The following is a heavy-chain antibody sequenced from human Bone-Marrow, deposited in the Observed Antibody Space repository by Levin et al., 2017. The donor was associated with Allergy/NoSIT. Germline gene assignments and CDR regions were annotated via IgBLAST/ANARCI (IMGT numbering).Heavy chain of an antibody. J-gene: IGHJ4*02. D-gene: IGHD3-10*01. CDR1: GFTFTSCA. V-gene: IGHV3-23*01. Sequence: GESLKISCAASGFTFTSCAMSWVGQGPGKGLEWVSGISGSGGSTVYADSVKGRLTISRDNSKNTLYLQMDSLRAEDTAVYYCAKDLLSGSGSYSWGTFDYWGQGTLVTVSS. CDR3: AKDLLSGSGSYSWGTFDY. CDR2: ISGSGGST.